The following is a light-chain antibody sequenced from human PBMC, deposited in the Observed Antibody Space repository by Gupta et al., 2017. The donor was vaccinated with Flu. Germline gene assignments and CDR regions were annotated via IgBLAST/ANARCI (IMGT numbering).Light chain of an antibody. Sequence: DIQMTQSPSSLSASVGDRVTITCRASQSISSYLHWFQQKPGKAPYLLIYAASSLQSGVPSRFRGRGSGTDFTLTISRLQPEDFAAYYCQQTDSTPLTFGHGTKVDIK. J-gene: IGKJ3*01. CDR1: QSISSY. V-gene: IGKV1-39*01. CDR2: AAS. CDR3: QQTDSTPLT.